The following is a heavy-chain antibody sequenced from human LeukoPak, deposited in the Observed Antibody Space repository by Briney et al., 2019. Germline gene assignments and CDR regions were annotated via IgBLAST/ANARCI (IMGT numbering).Heavy chain of an antibody. CDR1: GFPFSSHW. J-gene: IGHJ4*02. Sequence: GGSLRLSCAASGFPFSSHWMHWVRQAPGTGLVWVAGILTDGITTTYADSMKGRFTISRDNANNSLSLQMNSLRAEDTAVYYCARGSGGETTSIAGRQKRYFDYWGQGTLVTVSS. D-gene: IGHD6-6*01. CDR2: ILTDGITT. CDR3: ARGSGGETTSIAGRQKRYFDY. V-gene: IGHV3-74*01.